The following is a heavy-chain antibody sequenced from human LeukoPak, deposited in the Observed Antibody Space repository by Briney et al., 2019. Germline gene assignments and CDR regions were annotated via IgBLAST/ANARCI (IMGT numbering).Heavy chain of an antibody. CDR2: INHSGST. CDR1: GGSFSGYY. CDR3: ARAGPYCSSTSCYPSWFDP. V-gene: IGHV4-34*01. J-gene: IGHJ5*02. D-gene: IGHD2-2*01. Sequence: PSETLSLTCAVYGGSFSGYYWSWIRQPPGKRLEWIGEINHSGSTNYNPSPKSRVTISVDTSKNQFPLKLSSVTAADTAVYYCARAGPYCSSTSCYPSWFDPWGQGTLVTVSS.